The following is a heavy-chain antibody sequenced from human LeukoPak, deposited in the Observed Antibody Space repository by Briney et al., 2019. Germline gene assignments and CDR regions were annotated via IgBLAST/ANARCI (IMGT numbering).Heavy chain of an antibody. Sequence: SETLSLTCTVSGYSIMTTFYWGWIRQSPTKGLEWIGNVYHSGSTYSNPSLRSRVTISVDTSKNQFSLKLSSVTAADTAVYYCARERGYTLDYWGQGTLVTVSS. CDR1: GYSIMTTFY. CDR3: ARERGYTLDY. D-gene: IGHD5-12*01. J-gene: IGHJ4*02. V-gene: IGHV4-38-2*02. CDR2: VYHSGST.